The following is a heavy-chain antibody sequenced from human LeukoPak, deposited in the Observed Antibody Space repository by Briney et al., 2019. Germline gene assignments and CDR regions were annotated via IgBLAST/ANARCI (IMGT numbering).Heavy chain of an antibody. CDR3: ARDAYYYGSGSPSGFDY. Sequence: ASVKVSCKASGYTFTSYAMHWVRQAPGQRLEWMGWINAGNGNTKYSQKFQGRVTITRDTSACTAYMELSSLRSEDTAVYYCARDAYYYGSGSPSGFDYWGQGTLVTVSS. V-gene: IGHV1-3*01. CDR2: INAGNGNT. D-gene: IGHD3-10*01. J-gene: IGHJ4*02. CDR1: GYTFTSYA.